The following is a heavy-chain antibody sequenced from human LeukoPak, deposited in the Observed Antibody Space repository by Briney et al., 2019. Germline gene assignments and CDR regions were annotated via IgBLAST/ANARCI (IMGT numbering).Heavy chain of an antibody. CDR2: LVYDERI. Sequence: GGSLRLSCAASGFPFSSYGMHWVRQAPGKGLEWVARLVYDERIDYANSVKGRFSISRDNSKNTLFLDMSDLRVEDTAVYYCARDPSAAFDFWGQGVLVTVSS. D-gene: IGHD6-19*01. CDR1: GFPFSSYG. V-gene: IGHV3-33*01. CDR3: ARDPSAAFDF. J-gene: IGHJ4*02.